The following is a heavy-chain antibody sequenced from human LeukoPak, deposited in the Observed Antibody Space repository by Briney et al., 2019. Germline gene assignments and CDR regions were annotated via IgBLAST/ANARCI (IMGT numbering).Heavy chain of an antibody. J-gene: IGHJ4*02. CDR2: FDPGSGEI. D-gene: IGHD3-9*01. CDR3: ATGTHYDLLPF. CDR1: GYSITELS. Sequence: ASVTVSCKVSGYSITELSTHWVRQAPGKGLEWMGGFDPGSGEIIYEQKFRDRVTMTEDTSTDTAYMELSSLRSEDTALYYCATGTHYDLLPFWGQGTLVTVSS. V-gene: IGHV1-24*01.